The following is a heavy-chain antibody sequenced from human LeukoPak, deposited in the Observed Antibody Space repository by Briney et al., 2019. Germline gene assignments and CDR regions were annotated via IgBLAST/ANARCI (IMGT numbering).Heavy chain of an antibody. D-gene: IGHD2-2*01. Sequence: PGGSLRLSCAASGFTFSSYATHWVRQAPGKGLEWVAVIPYDGSNKYYADSVKGRFTISRDNSKNTLYLQMNSLRAEDTAVYYCARRYCSSTSCYGLDYWGQGTLVTVSS. CDR3: ARRYCSSTSCYGLDY. V-gene: IGHV3-30-3*01. J-gene: IGHJ4*02. CDR2: IPYDGSNK. CDR1: GFTFSSYA.